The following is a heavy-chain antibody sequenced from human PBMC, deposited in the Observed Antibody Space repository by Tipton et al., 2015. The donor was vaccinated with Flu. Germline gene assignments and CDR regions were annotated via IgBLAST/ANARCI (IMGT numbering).Heavy chain of an antibody. CDR1: GYTFNDYY. CDR3: VTDRIPEFGPDH. J-gene: IGHJ4*02. CDR2: INSDGRTT. D-gene: IGHD6-13*01. V-gene: IGHV3-74*02. Sequence: QLVQSGAEVLKPGASVKVSCTAFGYTFNDYYIHWVRQAPGKGLIWVSHINSDGRTTTYADSVKGRFTISRDNAKNTAYLQMNSLRAEDTAVYYCVTDRIPEFGPDHWGQGTLVSVSS.